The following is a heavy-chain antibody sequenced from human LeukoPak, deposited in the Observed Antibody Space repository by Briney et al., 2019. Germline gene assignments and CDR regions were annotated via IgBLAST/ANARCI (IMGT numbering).Heavy chain of an antibody. J-gene: IGHJ4*02. CDR1: GGSFSGYY. Sequence: PSETLSLTCAVYGGSFSGYYWSWIRQPPGKGLEWIGEINHSGSTYYNPSLKSRVTISVDTSKNQFSLKLSSVTAADTAVYYCARVTGGSGSYYSPLHYYFDYWGQGTLVTVSS. V-gene: IGHV4-34*01. D-gene: IGHD3-10*01. CDR2: INHSGST. CDR3: ARVTGGSGSYYSPLHYYFDY.